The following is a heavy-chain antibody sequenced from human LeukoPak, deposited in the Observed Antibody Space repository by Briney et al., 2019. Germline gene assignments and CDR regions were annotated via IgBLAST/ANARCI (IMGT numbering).Heavy chain of an antibody. CDR1: GYTFGDYG. CDR3: SRSLAFCGRDCFRPADN. CDR2: IRGKAYGGTP. V-gene: IGHV3-49*03. D-gene: IGHD2-21*02. Sequence: PGGSLRLSCTASGYTFGDYGLSWLRQAPGKGLEWVGFIRGKAYGGTPEYAASVKGRFSISRDDSKSIAYLQMNSLQTEDTAIYYCSRSLAFCGRDCFRPADNWGQGTLVTVSS. J-gene: IGHJ4*02.